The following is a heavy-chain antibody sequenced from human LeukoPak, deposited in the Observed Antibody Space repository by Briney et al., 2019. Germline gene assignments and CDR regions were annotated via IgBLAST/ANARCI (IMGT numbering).Heavy chain of an antibody. V-gene: IGHV3-21*04. CDR3: ARDSDAIVYSSSENYFDY. CDR2: ISSSSSYI. Sequence: GGSLRLSCAASGFTFSSYSMNWVRQAPGKGLEWVSSISSSSSYIYYADSVKGRFIISRDNAKNSLYLQMNSLRAEDTAVYYCARDSDAIVYSSSENYFDYWGQGTLVTVSS. CDR1: GFTFSSYS. D-gene: IGHD6-6*01. J-gene: IGHJ4*02.